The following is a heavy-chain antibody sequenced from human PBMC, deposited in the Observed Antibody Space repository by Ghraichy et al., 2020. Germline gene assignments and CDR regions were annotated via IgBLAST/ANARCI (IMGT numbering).Heavy chain of an antibody. CDR1: STRLNTSPYF. CDR3: ARDPRNYYGLPAYMDV. Sequence: SETLSLTCDGNSTRLNTSPYFLSRMRSPAWKKKEWLGCIYYSGSTFYNPSLKSRVTISVDRSKSQFSLNLSSVTAADTAVYYCARDPRNYYGLPAYMDVWGKGTTVTVSS. CDR2: IYYSGST. D-gene: IGHD3-10*01. J-gene: IGHJ6*03. V-gene: IGHV4-31*11.